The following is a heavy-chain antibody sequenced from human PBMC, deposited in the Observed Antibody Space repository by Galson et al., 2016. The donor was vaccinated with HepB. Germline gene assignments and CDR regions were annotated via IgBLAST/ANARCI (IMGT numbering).Heavy chain of an antibody. V-gene: IGHV1-3*01. CDR2: INAGNGNT. CDR1: GYTFTNFP. J-gene: IGHJ4*02. CDR3: ARGSPWLVFY. Sequence: SVKVSCKASGYTFTNFPIHWVRQAPGQRLEWMGWINAGNGNTKYSQKFQGRVTITRDTSASTAYMELSSLRSEDTAVYYCARGSPWLVFYRGQGTLVTVSS. D-gene: IGHD6-19*01.